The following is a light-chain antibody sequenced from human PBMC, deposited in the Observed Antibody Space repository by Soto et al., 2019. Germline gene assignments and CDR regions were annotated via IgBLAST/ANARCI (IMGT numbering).Light chain of an antibody. CDR2: EGS. V-gene: IGLV2-23*01. CDR3: CSYAGTSTDVV. CDR1: SSDVGSYNL. J-gene: IGLJ2*01. Sequence: QSALTQPASVSGSPGQSITISCTGTSSDVGSYNLVSWYQHHPGKAPKLMIYEGSKRPSGVSNRFSGSKSGNTASLTISGLQAEDEADYYCCSYAGTSTDVVIGGGTKLTVL.